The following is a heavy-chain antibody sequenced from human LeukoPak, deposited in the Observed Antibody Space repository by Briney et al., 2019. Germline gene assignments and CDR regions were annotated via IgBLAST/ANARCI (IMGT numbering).Heavy chain of an antibody. CDR3: ARGRPSKRYYYYYMDV. V-gene: IGHV4-34*01. J-gene: IGHJ6*03. CDR2: INHSGST. Sequence: SETLSLTCAVYGGSFSGYYWSWIRQPPGKGLEWIGEINHSGSTNYNPPLKSRVTISVDTSKNQFSLKLSSVTAADTAVYYCARGRPSKRYYYYYMDVWGKGTTVTVSS. CDR1: GGSFSGYY.